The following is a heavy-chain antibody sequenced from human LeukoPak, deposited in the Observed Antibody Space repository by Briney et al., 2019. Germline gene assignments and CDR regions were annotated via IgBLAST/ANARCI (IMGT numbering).Heavy chain of an antibody. CDR2: IHPGDSDT. CDR3: AKGGSGSYYRKEFDP. V-gene: IGHV5-51*01. D-gene: IGHD3-10*01. J-gene: IGHJ5*02. CDR1: GYSFTSYW. Sequence: GESLKISCKASGYSFTSYWIGWVRQMPGEGLEWMGIIHPGDSDTRSSPSFQGQVTMSADKSVSTAYPQWSSLKASDTAMYYCAKGGSGSYYRKEFDPWGQGTLVTVSS.